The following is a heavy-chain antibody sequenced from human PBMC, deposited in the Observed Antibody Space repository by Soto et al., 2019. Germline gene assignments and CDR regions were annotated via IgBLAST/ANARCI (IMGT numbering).Heavy chain of an antibody. V-gene: IGHV4-34*01. Sequence: QVQLQQWGAGLLKPSETLSLTCAVYGGSFSGYYWSWXRXPPGXGLEWIGEINHSGSTNYNPSLXSXXXXXXXXXXXXXXXXXXXXXXXXXXXXXXXXXXXXXXXXFQHWGQGTLVTVSS. CDR3: XXXXXXXXXXFQH. CDR2: INHSGST. J-gene: IGHJ1*01. CDR1: GGSFSGYY.